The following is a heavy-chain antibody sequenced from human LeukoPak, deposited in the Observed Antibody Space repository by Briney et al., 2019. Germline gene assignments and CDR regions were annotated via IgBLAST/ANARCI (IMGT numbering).Heavy chain of an antibody. J-gene: IGHJ6*02. CDR3: ARDDSSGDYYYGMDV. Sequence: PGRSLRLSCAASGFTVSNNYMSWVRQAPGKGLEWVSVIYSGGSTYYADSVKGRFTISRDNSKNTLYLQMNSLRAEDTAVYYCARDDSSGDYYYGMDVWGQGTTVTVSS. V-gene: IGHV3-53*01. CDR1: GFTVSNNY. D-gene: IGHD3-22*01. CDR2: IYSGGST.